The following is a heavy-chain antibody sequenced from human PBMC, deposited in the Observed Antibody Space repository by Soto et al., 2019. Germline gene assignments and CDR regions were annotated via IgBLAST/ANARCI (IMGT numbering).Heavy chain of an antibody. V-gene: IGHV3-30*19. Sequence: QVQLVESGGCVVQPGTSLRLSCVGSGFTFRSYVIHWVRQAPGKGLEWVALTSYDGSNKYYDDSVKGRFTISRANSMNTVDLQMDNLRLEDTALYYCARWGTTGGLDVWGQGTLVSVSS. D-gene: IGHD3-16*01. J-gene: IGHJ4*02. CDR2: TSYDGSNK. CDR3: ARWGTTGGLDV. CDR1: GFTFRSYV.